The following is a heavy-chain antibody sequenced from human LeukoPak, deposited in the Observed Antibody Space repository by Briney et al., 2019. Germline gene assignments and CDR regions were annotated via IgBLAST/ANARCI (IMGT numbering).Heavy chain of an antibody. J-gene: IGHJ4*02. CDR2: IYYSGST. Sequence: SETLSLTCTVFGGSIRSSDDYWSWLRQPPGKGLEWIGYIYYSGSTNYNPSLKSRVTISVDTSKNQFSLKLSSVTAADTAVYYCAASREGATDYWGQGTLVTVSS. CDR1: GGSIRSSDDY. CDR3: AASREGATDY. V-gene: IGHV4-61*08. D-gene: IGHD1-26*01.